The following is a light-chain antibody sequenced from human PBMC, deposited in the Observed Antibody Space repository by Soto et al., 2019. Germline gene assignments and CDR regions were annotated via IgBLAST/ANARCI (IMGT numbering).Light chain of an antibody. Sequence: QSALTQPASMSGSPGQSITISCTGTSGDVGFYDVVSWYQQHPGKVPRLIIYGVTKRPSGVSHRFSGSKSGNTASLTISGLQVEDEADYSCASYTGSSTYLFGGGTKLTVL. CDR2: GVT. V-gene: IGLV2-14*03. J-gene: IGLJ3*02. CDR1: SGDVGFYDV. CDR3: ASYTGSSTYL.